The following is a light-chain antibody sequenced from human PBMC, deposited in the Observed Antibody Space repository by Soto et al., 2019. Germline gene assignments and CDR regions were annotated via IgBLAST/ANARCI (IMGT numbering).Light chain of an antibody. CDR1: QNVSSER. CDR2: GAS. V-gene: IGKV3-20*01. J-gene: IGKJ2*01. CDR3: QQYGNFPYT. Sequence: EIVLTQSPGTLSLSPGARGTLCCKASQNVSSERFARYRHKPGQAPRALIYGASSRATGVPDRVSGSGSGTDFTLTINRLEPEDFAVYYCQQYGNFPYTFGQGTKLEIK.